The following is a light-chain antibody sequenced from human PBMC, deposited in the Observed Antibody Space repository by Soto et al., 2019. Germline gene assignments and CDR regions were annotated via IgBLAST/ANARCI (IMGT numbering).Light chain of an antibody. Sequence: EIVLTQSPGTLSLSPGERATLSCRASQTVISNYLAWYQQKPGQAPRLLIYGASSRATDIPDRFSGSGSGADFTLTISRLEPEDCAVYYCQQYATTPFTFGPGTKVDIK. CDR3: QQYATTPFT. J-gene: IGKJ3*01. CDR1: QTVISNY. V-gene: IGKV3-20*01. CDR2: GAS.